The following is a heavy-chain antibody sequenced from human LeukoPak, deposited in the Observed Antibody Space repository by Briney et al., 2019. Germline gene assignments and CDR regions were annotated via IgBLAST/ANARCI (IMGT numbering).Heavy chain of an antibody. CDR3: AKGQPSYYYYMDV. D-gene: IGHD1-1*01. V-gene: IGHV3-20*04. Sequence: GGSLRLSCAASGFTFDDYGMSWVRQAPGKGLEWVSGINWNGGSTGYADSVKGRFTISRDNAKNSLYLQMNSLRAEDTALYYCAKGQPSYYYYMDVWGKGTTVTISS. CDR2: INWNGGST. CDR1: GFTFDDYG. J-gene: IGHJ6*03.